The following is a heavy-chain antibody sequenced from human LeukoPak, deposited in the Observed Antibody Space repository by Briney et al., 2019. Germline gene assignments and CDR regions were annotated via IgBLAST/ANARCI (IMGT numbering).Heavy chain of an antibody. CDR3: ARDPGIEGAGSYAPGDY. CDR2: IYYSGST. V-gene: IGHV4-30-4*01. D-gene: IGHD1-26*01. CDR1: GGSISSGDYY. J-gene: IGHJ4*02. Sequence: SETLSLTCTVSGGSISSGDYYWSWIRQPPGKGLEWIGYIYYSGSTYYNPSLKSRVTISVDTSKNQFSLKLSSVTAADTAVYYCARDPGIEGAGSYAPGDYWGQGTLVTVSS.